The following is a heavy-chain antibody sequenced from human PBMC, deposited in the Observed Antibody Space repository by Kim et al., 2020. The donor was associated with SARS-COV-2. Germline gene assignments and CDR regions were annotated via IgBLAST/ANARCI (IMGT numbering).Heavy chain of an antibody. CDR3: ARDRLTMVRGVTYYYYG. J-gene: IGHJ6*01. CDR2: IYYSGST. Sequence: SETLSLTCTVSGGSISSSSYYWGWIRQPPGKGLEWIGSIYYSGSTYYNPSLKSRVTISVDTSKNQFSLKLSSVTAADTAVYYCARDRLTMVRGVTYYYYG. CDR1: GGSISSSSYY. D-gene: IGHD3-10*01. V-gene: IGHV4-39*07.